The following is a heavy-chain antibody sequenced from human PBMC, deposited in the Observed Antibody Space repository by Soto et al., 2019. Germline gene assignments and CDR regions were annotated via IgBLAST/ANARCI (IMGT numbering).Heavy chain of an antibody. CDR2: ISYDGSYQ. CDR1: GFTFSSDG. J-gene: IGHJ3*01. CDR3: AKDEISKTIRGDAFNS. Sequence: PGGSLRLSCAASGFTFSSDGMHWVRQAPGKGLEWVAVISYDGSYQYYVDSVKGRFTISRDNSKNTLYLQMNSLRAEDTAVYYCAKDEISKTIRGDAFNSWGQGTMVTVSS. V-gene: IGHV3-30*18. D-gene: IGHD1-7*01.